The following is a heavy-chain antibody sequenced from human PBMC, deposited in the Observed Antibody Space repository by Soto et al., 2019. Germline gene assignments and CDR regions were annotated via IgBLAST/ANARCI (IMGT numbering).Heavy chain of an antibody. V-gene: IGHV1-2*04. D-gene: IGHD3-16*02. CDR2: INPNSGGT. Sequence: QVQLVQSGAEVKKPGASVKVSCKASGYTFTGYYMHWVRQAPGQGLEWMGWINPNSGGTNYAQKFQGWVTMTRDTSISTAYMELSRLRSDDTAVYYCALSTPALGELSTLGYWGQGTLVTVSS. CDR1: GYTFTGYY. J-gene: IGHJ4*02. CDR3: ALSTPALGELSTLGY.